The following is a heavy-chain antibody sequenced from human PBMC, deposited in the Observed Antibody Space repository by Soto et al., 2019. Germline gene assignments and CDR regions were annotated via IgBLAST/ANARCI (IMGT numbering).Heavy chain of an antibody. D-gene: IGHD3-3*01. CDR2: MNPNSGNT. J-gene: IGHJ6*03. CDR1: GYTFTSYD. Sequence: ASVKVSCKASGYTFTSYDINWVRQATGQGLEWMGWMNPNSGNTGYAQKFQGRVTMTRNTSISTAYMELSSLRSEDTAVYYCARAGGRFLEWLPKYYYYYMDVWGKGTTVTVSS. V-gene: IGHV1-8*01. CDR3: ARAGGRFLEWLPKYYYYYMDV.